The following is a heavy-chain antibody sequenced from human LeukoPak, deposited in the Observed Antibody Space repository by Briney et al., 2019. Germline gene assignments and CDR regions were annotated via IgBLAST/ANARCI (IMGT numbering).Heavy chain of an antibody. CDR1: GFTFSSYW. CDR3: ARDHVISIDIVVVPAACPDY. V-gene: IGHV3-74*01. J-gene: IGHJ4*02. D-gene: IGHD2-2*01. CDR2: INSDGSST. Sequence: GGSLRLSCAASGFTFSSYWMHWVRQAPGKGLVWVSRINSDGSSTSYADSVKGRFTISRDNAKNTLYLQMNSLRAEDTAVYYCARDHVISIDIVVVPAACPDYWGQGTLVTVSS.